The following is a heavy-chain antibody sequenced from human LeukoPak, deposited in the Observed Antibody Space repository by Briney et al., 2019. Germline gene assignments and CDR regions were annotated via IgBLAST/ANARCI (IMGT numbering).Heavy chain of an antibody. V-gene: IGHV4-38-2*01. Sequence: PSETLSLTCAVSGYSISSAYYWGWIRQPPGNGLEWIGTIYHSGSTYYNPSLKSRVTISLDTSKNQFSLKLSSVTAADTAVYYCPRHFGVAIRVPFHYWGQGTLVTVSS. CDR2: IYHSGST. CDR1: GYSISSAYY. CDR3: PRHFGVAIRVPFHY. D-gene: IGHD3-3*01. J-gene: IGHJ4*02.